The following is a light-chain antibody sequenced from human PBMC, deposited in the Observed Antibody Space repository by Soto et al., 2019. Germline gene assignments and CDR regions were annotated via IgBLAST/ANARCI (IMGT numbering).Light chain of an antibody. J-gene: IGKJ4*01. Sequence: EIQMTQSPSTLSASVGDRVTIACRASQSISEFLAWYQRKPGKAPELLIYDASNLETGVPSRFSGSGYGTEFTLTSTTLQPDDFASYYCQQYSVYPLTFGGGTRLEIK. V-gene: IGKV1-5*01. CDR3: QQYSVYPLT. CDR2: DAS. CDR1: QSISEF.